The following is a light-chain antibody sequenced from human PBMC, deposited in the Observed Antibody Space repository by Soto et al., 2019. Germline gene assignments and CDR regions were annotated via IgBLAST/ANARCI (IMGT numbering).Light chain of an antibody. Sequence: DIGMTQSPDSLAVSLGERATINCKSSQSVLYSSINKNYLAWYQQKPGHPPKLLIYWASTRESGVPDRFSGSGSGTDFTLTISSLQAEDVAVYYCQQYYSTPPTFGGGTKVEIK. J-gene: IGKJ4*01. V-gene: IGKV4-1*01. CDR1: QSVLYSSINKNY. CDR3: QQYYSTPPT. CDR2: WAS.